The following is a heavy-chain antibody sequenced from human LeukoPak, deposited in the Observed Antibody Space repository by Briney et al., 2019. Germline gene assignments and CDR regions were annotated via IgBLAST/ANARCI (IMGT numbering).Heavy chain of an antibody. CDR3: ARRGYYDSSGYYY. D-gene: IGHD3-22*01. CDR2: ISSSGSTI. J-gene: IGHJ4*02. CDR1: GFTFSDYY. Sequence: SGGSLRLSCAASGFTFSDYYMSWIRQAPGKGLEWVSYISSSGSTIYYADSVKGRFTISRDNAKNSLYLQMNSLRAEDTAGYYCARRGYYDSSGYYYWGQGTLVTVSS. V-gene: IGHV3-11*01.